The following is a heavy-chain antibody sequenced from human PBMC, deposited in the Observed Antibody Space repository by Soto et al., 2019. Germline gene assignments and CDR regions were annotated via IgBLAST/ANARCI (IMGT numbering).Heavy chain of an antibody. Sequence: QVQLIQSEAEVKKPGSSVRVSCTASGGIFGSHGFSWVRQAPGQRLEWVGGFIPIFRTLTYTEKFQARVRIAADESTNTVYLDLSSLTSEDTAVYYCARDNSQNYGTPAASSWFHPWGQGTPVTVSS. D-gene: IGHD2-15*01. J-gene: IGHJ5*02. CDR2: FIPIFRTL. CDR3: ARDNSQNYGTPAASSWFHP. CDR1: GGIFGSHG. V-gene: IGHV1-69*01.